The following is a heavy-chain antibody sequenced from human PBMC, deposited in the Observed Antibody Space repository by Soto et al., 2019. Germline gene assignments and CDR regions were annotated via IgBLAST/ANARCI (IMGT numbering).Heavy chain of an antibody. CDR2: ISWNSGSI. CDR3: AKDKKAYGSGSSSTFFDY. J-gene: IGHJ4*02. V-gene: IGHV3-9*01. D-gene: IGHD3-10*01. CDR1: GFTFDDYA. Sequence: EVPLVESGGGLVQPGRSLRLSCAASGFTFDDYAMHWVRQAPGKGLEWVSGISWNSGSIGYADSVKGRFTISRDNAKNSLYLQMNSLRAEDTALYYCAKDKKAYGSGSSSTFFDYWGQGTLVTVSS.